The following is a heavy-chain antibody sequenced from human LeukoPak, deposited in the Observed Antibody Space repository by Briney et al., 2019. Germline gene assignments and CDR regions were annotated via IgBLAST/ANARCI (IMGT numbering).Heavy chain of an antibody. CDR1: GYTFTGYY. CDR3: ARARGDYVWGSYRYDAFDI. D-gene: IGHD3-16*02. J-gene: IGHJ3*02. V-gene: IGHV1-2*02. CDR2: ISPNSGGT. Sequence: ASVKVSCKASGYTFTGYYMHWVRQAPGQGLEWMGWISPNSGGTSYAQKFQGRVTMTRDTSISTAYMELSRLRSDDTAVYYCARARGDYVWGSYRYDAFDIWGQGTMVTVSS.